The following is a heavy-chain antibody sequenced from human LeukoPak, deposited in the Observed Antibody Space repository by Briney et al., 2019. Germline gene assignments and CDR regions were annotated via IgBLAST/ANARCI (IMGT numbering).Heavy chain of an antibody. J-gene: IGHJ4*02. D-gene: IGHD1-26*01. Sequence: GGSLRLSCAASGFTFSSYAMSWVRQAPGKGREWVSAISGSGGSTYYADSVKGRFTISRDNSKNTLYLQMNSLRAEDTAVYYCAKDLPSKWELLSLGGYWGQGTLVTVSS. CDR2: ISGSGGST. V-gene: IGHV3-23*01. CDR1: GFTFSSYA. CDR3: AKDLPSKWELLSLGGY.